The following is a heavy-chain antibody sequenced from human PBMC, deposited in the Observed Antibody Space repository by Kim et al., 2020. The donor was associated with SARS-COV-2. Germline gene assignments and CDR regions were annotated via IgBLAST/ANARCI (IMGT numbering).Heavy chain of an antibody. CDR2: INPNSGGT. D-gene: IGHD3-22*01. V-gene: IGHV1-2*04. Sequence: ASVKVSCKASGYTFTGYYMHWVRQAPGQGLEWMGWINPNSGGTNYVQKFQGWVTMTRDTSISTAYMELSRLRSGGAAVYYCARAGLIEYYDSSSSDAFDIWGQGTMVTVSS. CDR1: GYTFTGYY. CDR3: ARAGLIEYYDSSSSDAFDI. J-gene: IGHJ3*02.